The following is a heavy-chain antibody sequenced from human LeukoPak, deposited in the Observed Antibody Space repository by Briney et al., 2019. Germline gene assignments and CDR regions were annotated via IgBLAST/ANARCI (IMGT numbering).Heavy chain of an antibody. CDR1: GYTFTSYG. CDR3: ARVGHRDEDHFDY. V-gene: IGHV1-18*04. CDR2: IIGYNGNT. Sequence: ASVQVSCKASGYTFTSYGSSWVRHAPRQGREWMGWIIGYNGNTNNAQKLQGRVSMTKDTSTSTVYMELGSLRSDDTAVYYCARVGHRDEDHFDYWGQGTLVTVSS. J-gene: IGHJ4*02. D-gene: IGHD5-24*01.